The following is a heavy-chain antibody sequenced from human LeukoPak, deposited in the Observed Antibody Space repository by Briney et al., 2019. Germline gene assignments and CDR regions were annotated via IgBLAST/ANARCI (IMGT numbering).Heavy chain of an antibody. D-gene: IGHD6-19*01. Sequence: SETLSLTCNVSGTSLSGFSWSWVRQPPGKGLEWIGEINHSGGANYNPSLKSRVSISVDTSKNEFSLKLNSVTAADTAVYYCASLPSGQWLEIFRDYWGQGTLVTVSS. V-gene: IGHV4-34*01. CDR2: INHSGGA. CDR1: GTSLSGFS. J-gene: IGHJ4*02. CDR3: ASLPSGQWLEIFRDY.